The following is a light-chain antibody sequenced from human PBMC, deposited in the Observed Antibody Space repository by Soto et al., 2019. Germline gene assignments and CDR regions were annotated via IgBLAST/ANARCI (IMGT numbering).Light chain of an antibody. J-gene: IGKJ1*01. CDR1: QSVTSSY. V-gene: IGKV3D-20*02. Sequence: EIVLTQSPRTLSFSPGEGATLSCSASQSVTSSYLPWYQQRPGQAPRLLIYGASRGATDIPDRFRGSGSGTDFTLTIHRLEPEDFAVYYCQQRSNWPQTLGQGTKVDIK. CDR3: QQRSNWPQT. CDR2: GAS.